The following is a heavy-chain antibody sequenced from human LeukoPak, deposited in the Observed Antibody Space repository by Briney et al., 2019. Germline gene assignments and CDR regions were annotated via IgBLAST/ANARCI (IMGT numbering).Heavy chain of an antibody. D-gene: IGHD1-26*01. CDR2: INSGGSGT. Sequence: GGSLRLSCAASGFNFASNWMHWVRQTPGKGLVWVSRINSGGSGTSYADSVEGRFTISRDNAKNTLYLQMNSLRAEDTAVYYCAKDPGRGGSYWDSGGKGPLSTVSS. CDR3: AKDPGRGGSYWDS. CDR1: GFNFASNW. V-gene: IGHV3-74*01. J-gene: IGHJ4*02.